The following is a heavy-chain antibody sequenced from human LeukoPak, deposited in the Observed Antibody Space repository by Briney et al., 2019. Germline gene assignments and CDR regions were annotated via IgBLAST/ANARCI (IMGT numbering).Heavy chain of an antibody. CDR1: GFTFSTYW. CDR3: TSGAYYNDY. D-gene: IGHD3-22*01. J-gene: IGHJ4*02. Sequence: GGSLRLSCAASGFTFSTYWMHWVRQVPGKGLVWVSHIKSDGSGTEYADSVKGRFTISRDNAKNTLYMQMNSLGAEDTAVYYCTSGAYYNDYWGQGTLVTVSS. V-gene: IGHV3-74*03. CDR2: IKSDGSGT.